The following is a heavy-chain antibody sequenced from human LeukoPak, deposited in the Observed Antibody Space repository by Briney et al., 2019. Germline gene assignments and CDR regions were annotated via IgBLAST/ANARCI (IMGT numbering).Heavy chain of an antibody. CDR1: GGSFSGYY. CDR2: SNHDGTT. CDR3: ARAQLGGPVDY. J-gene: IGHJ4*02. D-gene: IGHD3-16*01. Sequence: SETLSLTCAVYGGSFSGYYWSWIRQPPGKGLEWIGESNHDGTTNYNPSLKSRVTISVDTSKNQFSLRLNSVTAADTAVYYCARAQLGGPVDYWGRGTLVTVSS. V-gene: IGHV4-34*01.